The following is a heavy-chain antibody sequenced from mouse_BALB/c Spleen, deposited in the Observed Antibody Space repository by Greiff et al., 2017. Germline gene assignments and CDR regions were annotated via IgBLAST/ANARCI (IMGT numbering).Heavy chain of an antibody. Sequence: VQLKESGAELVRPGALVKLSCKASGFNIKDYYMHWVKQRPEQGLEWIGWIDPENGNTIYDPKFQGKASITADTSSNTAYLQLSSLTSEDTAVYYCASYYGSSYAMDYWGQGTSVTVSA. CDR2: IDPENGNT. CDR3: ASYYGSSYAMDY. V-gene: IGHV14-1*02. CDR1: GFNIKDYY. J-gene: IGHJ4*01. D-gene: IGHD1-1*01.